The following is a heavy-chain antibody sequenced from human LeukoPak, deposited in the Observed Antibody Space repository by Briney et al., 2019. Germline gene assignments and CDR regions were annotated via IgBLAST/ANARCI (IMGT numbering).Heavy chain of an antibody. CDR2: MNPNSGNT. CDR3: ARSRRMATNY. CDR1: GYTFTSYE. V-gene: IGHV1-8*01. D-gene: IGHD5-24*01. J-gene: IGHJ4*02. Sequence: ASVKVSCKASGYTFTSYEINWVGQATGQGREGMGWMNPNSGNTGYAQKFQGRVTMTRNTSISTAYMELSSLRSEDTAVYYCARSRRMATNYWGQGTLVTVSS.